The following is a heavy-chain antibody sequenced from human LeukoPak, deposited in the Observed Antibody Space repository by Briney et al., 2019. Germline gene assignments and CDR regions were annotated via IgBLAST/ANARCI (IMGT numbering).Heavy chain of an antibody. CDR2: IIPIFGTA. CDR3: ARVPPFSDTVGDY. D-gene: IGHD5-12*01. CDR1: GYTFSGFY. Sequence: ASVKVSCKASGYTFSGFYMHWVRQAPGQGLEWMGGIIPIFGTANYAQKFQGRVTITADESTSTAYMELSSLRSEDTAVYYCARVPPFSDTVGDYWGQGTLVTVSS. J-gene: IGHJ4*02. V-gene: IGHV1-69*13.